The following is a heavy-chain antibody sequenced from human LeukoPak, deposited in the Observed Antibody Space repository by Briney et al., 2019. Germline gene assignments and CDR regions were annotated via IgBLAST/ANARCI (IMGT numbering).Heavy chain of an antibody. CDR2: ISYDGSNK. V-gene: IGHV3-30*04. CDR3: ARMGTAVAGVFDY. D-gene: IGHD6-19*01. J-gene: IGHJ4*02. CDR1: GFTFSSYA. Sequence: GGSLRLSCAASGFTFSSYAMHWVRQAPGKGLEWVAVISYDGSNKYYADSVKGRFTISRDNSKNTLYLQMNSLRAEDTAVYYCARMGTAVAGVFDYGGQGTLVTVSS.